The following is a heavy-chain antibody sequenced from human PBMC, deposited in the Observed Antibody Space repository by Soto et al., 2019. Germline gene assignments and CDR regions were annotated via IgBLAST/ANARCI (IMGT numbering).Heavy chain of an antibody. CDR2: ISAYNGNT. V-gene: IGHV1-18*04. CDR3: ARDSVGKRRRYFEWSHNWFDP. J-gene: IGHJ5*02. CDR1: GYTFTSYG. D-gene: IGHD3-9*01. Sequence: GASVKVSCKASGYTFTSYGISWVRQAPGQGLEWMGWISAYNGNTNYAQKLQGRVTMTTDTSTSTAYMELRSLRSDDTAVYYCARDSVGKRRRYFEWSHNWFDPWGQGTLVTVSS.